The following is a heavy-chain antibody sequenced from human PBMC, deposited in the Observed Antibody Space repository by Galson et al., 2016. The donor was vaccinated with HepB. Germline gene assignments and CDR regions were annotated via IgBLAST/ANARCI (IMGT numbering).Heavy chain of an antibody. CDR3: ATASNDANSGLHYYFHGMDV. CDR1: GDRITNVD. J-gene: IGHJ6*01. CDR2: FDPENGEI. Sequence: SVKVSCKVSGDRITNVDMFWVRQASGKGPEWMGGFDPENGEIIYAQQFQGRVTMTEDTSTDTAYMEMSSLRSEDTAVYYCATASNDANSGLHYYFHGMDVWGQGTTGTGSS. V-gene: IGHV1-24*01. D-gene: IGHD4/OR15-4a*01.